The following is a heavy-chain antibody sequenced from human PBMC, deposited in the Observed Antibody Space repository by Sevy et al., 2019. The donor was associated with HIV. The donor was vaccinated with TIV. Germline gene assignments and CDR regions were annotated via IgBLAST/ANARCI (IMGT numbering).Heavy chain of an antibody. CDR1: GYTFTGYY. D-gene: IGHD3-10*01. CDR3: ARGGAVRGLIYYYYGMDV. CDR2: INPNSGGT. Sequence: GPSVKVSCKASGYTFTGYYMHWVRQAPGQGLEWMGWINPNSGGTNYAQKFQGRVTMTRDTSISTAYMELSRLRSDDTAVYYWARGGAVRGLIYYYYGMDVWGQGTTVTVSS. V-gene: IGHV1-2*02. J-gene: IGHJ6*02.